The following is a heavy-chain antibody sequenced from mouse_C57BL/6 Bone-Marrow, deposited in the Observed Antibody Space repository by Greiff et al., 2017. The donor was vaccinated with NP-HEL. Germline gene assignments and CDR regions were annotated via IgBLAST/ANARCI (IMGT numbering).Heavy chain of an antibody. Sequence: QVQLQQPGAELVKPGASVKVSCKASGYTFTSYWMHWVKQRPGQGLEWIGRIHPSVSDTNYNQKFKGKATLTVDKSSSTAYMQLSSLTSEDSAVYYCAISPKLRGGFAYWGQGTLVTVSA. CDR2: IHPSVSDT. V-gene: IGHV1-74*01. CDR3: AISPKLRGGFAY. J-gene: IGHJ3*01. CDR1: GYTFTSYW.